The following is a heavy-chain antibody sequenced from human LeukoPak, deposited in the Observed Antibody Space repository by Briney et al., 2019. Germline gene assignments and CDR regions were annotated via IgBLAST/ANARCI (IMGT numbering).Heavy chain of an antibody. Sequence: GRSLRLSCAASGFTFSSYGMHWVRQAPGKGLEWVAVISYDGSNKYYADSVKGRFTISRDNAKNSLYLQMNSLRAEDTAVYYCARVSVRGVIWDYWGQGTLVTVSS. J-gene: IGHJ4*02. CDR3: ARVSVRGVIWDY. D-gene: IGHD3-10*01. CDR2: ISYDGSNK. V-gene: IGHV3-30*03. CDR1: GFTFSSYG.